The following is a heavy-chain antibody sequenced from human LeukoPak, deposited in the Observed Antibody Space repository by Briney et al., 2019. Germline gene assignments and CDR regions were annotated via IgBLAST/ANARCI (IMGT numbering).Heavy chain of an antibody. J-gene: IGHJ4*02. CDR2: IKQDGSEK. CDR1: GFTFSSYW. Sequence: GGSLRLSCAASGFTFSSYWLSWVRQAPGKGLEWVANIKQDGSEKYYVDSVKGRFTISRDNAKNSVYLKMNSLRAEDTAVYYCARLCGYEQCFDYWGQGSLVTVSS. D-gene: IGHD5-12*01. V-gene: IGHV3-7*01. CDR3: ARLCGYEQCFDY.